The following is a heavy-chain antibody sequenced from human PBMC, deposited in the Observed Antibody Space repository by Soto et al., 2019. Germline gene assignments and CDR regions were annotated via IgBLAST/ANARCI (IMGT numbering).Heavy chain of an antibody. CDR1: GGSFSGYY. V-gene: IGHV4-34*01. J-gene: IGHJ4*02. D-gene: IGHD2-15*01. CDR2: INHSGST. CDR3: ARAAPRYCSGGSCYSGRDS. Sequence: QVQLQQWGAGLLKPSETLSLTCAVYGGSFSGYYWSWIRQPPGKGLEWIGEINHSGSTNYNPSLNSPVTISAETSNNQVSLKLSSVTAADTAVYYCARAAPRYCSGGSCYSGRDSWGQGTLVTVSS.